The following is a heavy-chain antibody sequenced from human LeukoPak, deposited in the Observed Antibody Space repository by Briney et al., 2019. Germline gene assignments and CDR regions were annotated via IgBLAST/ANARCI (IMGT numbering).Heavy chain of an antibody. CDR3: ARKSEDYGDYVLPDDY. CDR2: ISAYNGNT. CDR1: GYTSTSYG. J-gene: IGHJ4*02. Sequence: GASVKVSCKASGYTSTSYGISWVRQAPGQGLEWMGWISAYNGNTNYAQKLQGRVTMTTDTSTSTAYMELRSLRSDDTDVYYCARKSEDYGDYVLPDDYWGQGTLVTVSS. D-gene: IGHD4-17*01. V-gene: IGHV1-18*01.